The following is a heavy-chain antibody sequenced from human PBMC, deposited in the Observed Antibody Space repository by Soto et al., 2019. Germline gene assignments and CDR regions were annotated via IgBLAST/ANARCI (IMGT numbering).Heavy chain of an antibody. V-gene: IGHV4-34*01. Sequence: PSETLSLTCAVYGGSFSGYYWSWIRQPPGKGLEWIGEINHSGSTNYNPSLKSRVTISVDTSKNQFSLKLSSVTAADTAVYYCARVKRSGWYRYAFDIWGQGTMVTVSS. CDR2: INHSGST. J-gene: IGHJ3*02. CDR1: GGSFSGYY. D-gene: IGHD6-19*01. CDR3: ARVKRSGWYRYAFDI.